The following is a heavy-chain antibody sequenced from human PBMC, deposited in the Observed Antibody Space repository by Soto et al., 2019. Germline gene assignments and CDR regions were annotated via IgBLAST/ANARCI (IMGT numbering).Heavy chain of an antibody. CDR2: INHSGST. V-gene: IGHV4-34*01. D-gene: IGHD3-10*01. CDR3: ARGFYYYGSGIRNGAFDI. J-gene: IGHJ3*02. Sequence: PSETLSLTCGVYGGSFSGYYWSWIRQPPGKGLEWIREINHSGSTNYNPSLKSRVAISVDTSKNRFPLKLSSLTAADTAVYYCARGFYYYGSGIRNGAFDIWGQGTMVTVSS. CDR1: GGSFSGYY.